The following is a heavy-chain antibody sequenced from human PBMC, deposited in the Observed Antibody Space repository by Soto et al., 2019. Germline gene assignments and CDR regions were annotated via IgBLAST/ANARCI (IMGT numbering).Heavy chain of an antibody. CDR3: ARVGIKGSIVVVPAASNWFDP. Sequence: GASVKVSCKASGYSFTAYFVHWVRQAPGQGLEWMGWINPNSGGPNYAPNFQGRVTMTRDTSISTAYMELSSLRSDDTAVYYCARVGIKGSIVVVPAASNWFDPWGQGTLVTVSS. V-gene: IGHV1-2*02. CDR1: GYSFTAYF. D-gene: IGHD2-2*01. J-gene: IGHJ5*02. CDR2: INPNSGGP.